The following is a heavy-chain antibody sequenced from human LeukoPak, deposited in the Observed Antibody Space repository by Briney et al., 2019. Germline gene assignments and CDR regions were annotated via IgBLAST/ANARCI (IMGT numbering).Heavy chain of an antibody. CDR3: AREYYGGYVDY. CDR2: ISSNGGST. CDR1: GFTFSSFS. D-gene: IGHD3-10*01. Sequence: AGSLRLSCAASGFTFSSFSMHWVRQAPGKGLESVSAISSNGGSTYYANSVKGRFTISRDNSNNTLYLQMGSLRAEDMAVYYCAREYYGGYVDYWGQGTLVTVSS. J-gene: IGHJ4*02. V-gene: IGHV3-64*01.